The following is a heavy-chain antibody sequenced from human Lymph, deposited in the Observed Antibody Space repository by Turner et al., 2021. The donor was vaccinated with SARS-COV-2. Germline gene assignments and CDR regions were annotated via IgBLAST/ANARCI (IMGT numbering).Heavy chain of an antibody. CDR3: ARDLDTAGGMDV. V-gene: IGHV3-53*04. CDR2: IYSGGSS. J-gene: IGHJ6*02. Sequence: EVQLVEAGGGLVQPGGSLRLSCAASGITVSRNYMSWVRQAPGKGLEWISVIYSGGSSYYADSVKGRFTISRHNSKNTLYLQMNSLGAKDTAVYYCARDLDTAGGMDVWGQGTTVTVSS. CDR1: GITVSRNY. D-gene: IGHD5-18*01.